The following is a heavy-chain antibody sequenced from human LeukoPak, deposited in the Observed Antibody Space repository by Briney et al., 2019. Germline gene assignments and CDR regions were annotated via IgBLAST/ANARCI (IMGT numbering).Heavy chain of an antibody. CDR2: ISGSGGST. CDR1: RFTFSSYA. Sequence: GGSLRLSCAASRFTFSSYAMSWVRQAPGKGLEWVSAISGSGGSTYYADSVKGRFTISRDNSKNTLYLQMNSLRAEDTAVYYCAASIVVVPAAKIYYYGMDVWGQGTTVTVSS. V-gene: IGHV3-23*01. J-gene: IGHJ6*02. D-gene: IGHD2-2*01. CDR3: AASIVVVPAAKIYYYGMDV.